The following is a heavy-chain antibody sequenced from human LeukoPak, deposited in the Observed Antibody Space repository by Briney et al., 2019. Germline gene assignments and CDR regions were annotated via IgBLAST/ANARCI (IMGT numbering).Heavy chain of an antibody. CDR3: ARGPPYYDFWSGYPLDYYYYMDV. V-gene: IGHV3-30*04. CDR2: ISYDGSNK. Sequence: PGRSLRLSCAASGSTFSSYAMHWVRQAPGKGLEWVAVISYDGSNKYYADSVKGRFTISRDNSKNTLYLQMNSPRAEDTAVYYCARGPPYYDFWSGYPLDYYYYMDVWGKGTTVTVSS. D-gene: IGHD3-3*01. J-gene: IGHJ6*03. CDR1: GSTFSSYA.